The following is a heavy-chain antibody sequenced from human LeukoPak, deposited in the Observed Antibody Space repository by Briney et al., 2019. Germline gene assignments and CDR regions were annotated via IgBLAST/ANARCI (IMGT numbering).Heavy chain of an antibody. D-gene: IGHD5-18*01. V-gene: IGHV3-23*01. CDR3: AKDKSGYSYGYSVDY. CDR2: LSGSGGST. J-gene: IGHJ4*02. CDR1: GFTFSSYV. Sequence: PGGSLRLSCAASGFTFSSYVMSWVRQAPGRGLEWVSDLSGSGGSTYYADSVKGRFTISRDNSKNTLYLQMNSLRAEDTAVYYCAKDKSGYSYGYSVDYWGEGTLVTVSS.